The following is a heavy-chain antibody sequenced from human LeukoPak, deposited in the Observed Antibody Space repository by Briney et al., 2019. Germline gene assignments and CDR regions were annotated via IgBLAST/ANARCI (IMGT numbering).Heavy chain of an antibody. D-gene: IGHD3-3*01. CDR2: IYHSGSP. CDR3: ARGSITIFGVVERDAFDI. Sequence: SETLSLTCTVSGDSMNNYYWSWIRQPPGKGREWIGSIYHSGSPDYNPSLRSRVTISVDTSKNQFSLKLSSVTAADTAVYYCARGSITIFGVVERDAFDIWGQGTMVTVSS. J-gene: IGHJ3*02. CDR1: GDSMNNYY. V-gene: IGHV4-59*01.